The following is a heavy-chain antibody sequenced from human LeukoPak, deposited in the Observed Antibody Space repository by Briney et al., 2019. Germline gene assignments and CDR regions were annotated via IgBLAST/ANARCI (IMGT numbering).Heavy chain of an antibody. CDR2: IIPIFGTA. D-gene: IGHD2-15*01. V-gene: IGHV1-69*13. CDR1: GGTFSSYA. Sequence: ASVKVSCKASGGTFSSYAISWVRQAPGQGLEWMGGIIPIFGTANYAQKSQGRVTITADESTSTAYMELSSLRSEDTAVYYCARDLRVVVAASAYYYYYGMDVWGQGTTVTVSS. J-gene: IGHJ6*02. CDR3: ARDLRVVVAASAYYYYYGMDV.